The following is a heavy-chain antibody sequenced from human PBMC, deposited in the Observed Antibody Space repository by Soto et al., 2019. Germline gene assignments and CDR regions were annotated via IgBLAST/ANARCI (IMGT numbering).Heavy chain of an antibody. CDR1: GLTFGNYV. V-gene: IGHV3-23*01. D-gene: IGHD2-21*02. CDR3: AVTPNCGRDCSAASYWYFDI. Sequence: EVQLLESGGGLVQPGGSVRLSCAASGLTFGNYVMSWVRQAPGKGLEWVSAISGDSGRTYYADSVKGRFTISRDNSKNTLYLQMNTLRAEDTAVYYCAVTPNCGRDCSAASYWYFDIWGRGTLVTVSS. J-gene: IGHJ2*01. CDR2: ISGDSGRT.